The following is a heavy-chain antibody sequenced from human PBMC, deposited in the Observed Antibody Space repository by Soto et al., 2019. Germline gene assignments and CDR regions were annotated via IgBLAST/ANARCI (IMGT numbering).Heavy chain of an antibody. J-gene: IGHJ4*02. V-gene: IGHV3-23*01. D-gene: IGHD3-22*01. CDR1: GLIFNNYA. Sequence: PGGSLRLSCVASGLIFNNYAMSWVRQAPGKGLEWVSAIIGSGGSTYYADSVKGRLTISRDNSKNTLYLQMDSLRAEDTAVYYCAKDSAYYNSRGFDYWGQGTLVTVSS. CDR2: IIGSGGST. CDR3: AKDSAYYNSRGFDY.